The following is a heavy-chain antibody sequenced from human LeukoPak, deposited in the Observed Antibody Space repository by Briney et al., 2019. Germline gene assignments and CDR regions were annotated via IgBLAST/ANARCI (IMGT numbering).Heavy chain of an antibody. J-gene: IGHJ5*02. CDR3: ARSGYCSGGSCYSVGNWFDP. CDR2: INPNSGGT. D-gene: IGHD2-15*01. V-gene: IGHV1-2*02. Sequence: RASVKVSCKASGYTFTSYGISWVRQAPGQGLEWMGWINPNSGGTNYAQKFQGRVTMTRDTSISTAYMELSRLRSDDTAVYYCARSGYCSGGSCYSVGNWFDPWGQGTLVTVSS. CDR1: GYTFTSYG.